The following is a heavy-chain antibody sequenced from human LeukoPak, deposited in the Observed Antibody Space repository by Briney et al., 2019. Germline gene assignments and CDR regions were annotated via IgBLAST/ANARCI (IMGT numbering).Heavy chain of an antibody. CDR1: GFTFSSYV. CDR3: AKSSGYCSGTRCYNYYYYLDV. D-gene: IGHD2-2*02. V-gene: IGHV3-23*01. CDR2: ISGSGGS. Sequence: GGSLRLSCAASGFTFSSYVMTWVRQAPGKGLEWVSAISGSGGSNYAGSVKGRFAISRDNSNNTLYLQMNSLRAEDTAVYYCAKSSGYCSGTRCYNYYYYLDVWGKGTSVTVSS. J-gene: IGHJ6*03.